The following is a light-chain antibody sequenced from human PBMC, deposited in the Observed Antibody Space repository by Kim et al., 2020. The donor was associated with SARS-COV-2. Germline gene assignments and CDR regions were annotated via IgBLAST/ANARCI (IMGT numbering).Light chain of an antibody. J-gene: IGKJ1*01. Sequence: SPGERANPSCRASQSVSINLAWYQQKPGQAPRLLIYGASTRATGIPARFSVSGSGTEFTLPISSLQAEDFAVYYCQKYNNWPPWTVGRGTKVDIK. V-gene: IGKV3-15*01. CDR3: QKYNNWPPWT. CDR2: GAS. CDR1: QSVSIN.